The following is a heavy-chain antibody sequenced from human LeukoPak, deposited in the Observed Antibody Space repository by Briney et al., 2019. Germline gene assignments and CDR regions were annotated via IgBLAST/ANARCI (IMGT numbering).Heavy chain of an antibody. V-gene: IGHV3-21*04. CDR2: ISSGGSYI. Sequence: GGSLRLSCAASGFTFSTYSMNWVRQAPGKGLEWVSSISSGGSYIYYADSVKGRFTISRDNAKNSLYLQMNSLRAEDTAVYYCAKGAITMIVVDAFDIWGQGTMVTVSS. CDR1: GFTFSTYS. CDR3: AKGAITMIVVDAFDI. D-gene: IGHD3-22*01. J-gene: IGHJ3*02.